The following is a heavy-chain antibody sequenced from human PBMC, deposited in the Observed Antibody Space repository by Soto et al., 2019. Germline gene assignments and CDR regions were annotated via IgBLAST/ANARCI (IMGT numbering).Heavy chain of an antibody. CDR1: GFSFSTSW. V-gene: IGHV3-7*01. CDR3: ARDVRPAGGDLFFDAFDI. CDR2: IRKDGSVV. Sequence: EVQLVESGGDLVQPGGSLRLSCAASGFSFSTSWMTWVRQAPGRGLEWVANIRKDGSVVHYVDSVKGRFTISSDNGKYSLYLQMSSLRGEDTAVYVCARDVRPAGGDLFFDAFDIWGQGTVVTVSS. D-gene: IGHD6-13*01. J-gene: IGHJ3*02.